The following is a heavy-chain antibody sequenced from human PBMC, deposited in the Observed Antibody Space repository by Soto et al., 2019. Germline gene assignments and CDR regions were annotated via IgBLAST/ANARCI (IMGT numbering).Heavy chain of an antibody. J-gene: IGHJ6*03. V-gene: IGHV1-3*01. CDR1: GYTFTSYA. D-gene: IGHD3-9*01. CDR2: INAGNGNT. Sequence: ASVKVSFKASGYTFTSYAMHWVRQAPGQRLEWMGWINAGNGNTKYSQKFQGRVTITRNTSISTAYMELSSLRSEDTAVYYCARGSLVTPRYYYYYYMDVWGKGTTVTVSS. CDR3: ARGSLVTPRYYYYYYMDV.